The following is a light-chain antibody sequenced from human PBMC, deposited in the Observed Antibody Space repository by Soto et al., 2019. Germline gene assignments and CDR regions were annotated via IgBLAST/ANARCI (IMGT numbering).Light chain of an antibody. CDR3: QQTKSYPST. J-gene: IGKJ4*01. V-gene: IGKV1-13*02. CDR1: QDISSS. CDR2: GAS. Sequence: AIQLTQSPSSLSASVGDRVTITCRASQDISSSLAWYQQKAGKAPKLLIYGASILQSGVPSGFRGSGFGTDFTLTISSLRAEDFEIYFCQQTKSYPSTLGGGTKVDIK.